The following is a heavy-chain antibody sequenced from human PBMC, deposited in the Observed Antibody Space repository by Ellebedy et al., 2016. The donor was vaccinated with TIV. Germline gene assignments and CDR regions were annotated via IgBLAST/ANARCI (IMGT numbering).Heavy chain of an antibody. CDR3: ARGVRYSSGQDAFDI. CDR1: GFIFRNYE. V-gene: IGHV3-74*01. Sequence: GESLKISCAASGFIFRNYEMNWVRQAPGKGLVWVSRITSDGSSTSYADSVKGRFTISRDNAKNTLYLQMNSLRAEDTAVYYCARGVRYSSGQDAFDIWGQGTMVTVSS. J-gene: IGHJ3*02. CDR2: ITSDGSST. D-gene: IGHD6-19*01.